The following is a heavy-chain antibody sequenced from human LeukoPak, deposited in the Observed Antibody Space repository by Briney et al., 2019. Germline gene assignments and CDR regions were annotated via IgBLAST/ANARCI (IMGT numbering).Heavy chain of an antibody. CDR3: AKRRPLIIVVVPAAIQGPFDY. Sequence: GGSLRLSCAASGFTFSSYAMSWVRQAPGKGLEWVSAISGSGGSTYYADSVKGRFTNSRDNSKNTLYLQMNSLRAEDTAVYYCAKRRPLIIVVVPAAIQGPFDYWGQGTLVTVSS. CDR2: ISGSGGST. J-gene: IGHJ4*02. D-gene: IGHD2-2*01. CDR1: GFTFSSYA. V-gene: IGHV3-23*01.